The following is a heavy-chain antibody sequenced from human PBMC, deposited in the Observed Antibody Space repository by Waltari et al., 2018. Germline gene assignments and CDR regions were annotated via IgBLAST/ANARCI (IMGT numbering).Heavy chain of an antibody. CDR3: ANHEPGGFDY. J-gene: IGHJ4*02. V-gene: IGHV1-69-2*01. D-gene: IGHD3-10*01. CDR2: VDPEDGET. Sequence: EVQLVQSGAEVKKPGATVKISCKASGYTFTDYYMNWVQQAPGKGLEWMGRVDPEDGETIYAEKFKGRVSITADTSTDTADMELRSLRSEATAVYYCANHEPGGFDYWGQGTLVTVSS. CDR1: GYTFTDYY.